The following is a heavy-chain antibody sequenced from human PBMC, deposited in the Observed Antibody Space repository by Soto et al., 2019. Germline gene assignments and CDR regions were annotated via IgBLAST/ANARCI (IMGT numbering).Heavy chain of an antibody. CDR3: ARIGWVITGTGGDY. CDR2: IYYSGST. Sequence: QVQLQESGPGLVKPSQTLSLTCTVPVGSISSGDYSGSWFRQPPGRGLEWIGYIYYSGSTYYNPSLKSRVTISVDTSKNQFSLKLSSVTAADTAVYYCARIGWVITGTGGDYWGQGTLVTVSS. D-gene: IGHD1-7*01. J-gene: IGHJ4*02. V-gene: IGHV4-30-4*01. CDR1: VGSISSGDYS.